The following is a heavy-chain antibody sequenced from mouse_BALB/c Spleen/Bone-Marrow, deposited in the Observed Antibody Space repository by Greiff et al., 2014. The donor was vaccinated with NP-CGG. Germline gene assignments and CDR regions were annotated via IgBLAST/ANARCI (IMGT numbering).Heavy chain of an antibody. CDR2: ISGYYGDA. V-gene: IGHV1-67*01. CDR1: GYTFTDYA. J-gene: IGHJ4*01. Sequence: VQLQQSGAELVRSGVSVKISCKGSGYTFTDYATHWVKQSHAKSLEWIGLISGYYGDAIYNQKFKGKATMTVDKSSRTAYMDLARLTSEDSAIYYCARSGKVRNAMDYWGQGTSVTVSS. D-gene: IGHD2-14*01. CDR3: ARSGKVRNAMDY.